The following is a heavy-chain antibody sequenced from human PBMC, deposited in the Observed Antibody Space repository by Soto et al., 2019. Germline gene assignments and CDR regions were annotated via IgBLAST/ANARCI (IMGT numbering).Heavy chain of an antibody. D-gene: IGHD3-16*01. CDR2: TSYDGNNK. Sequence: QIQLVESGGGVVQPGTSLRLSCTASGFMFKSYVMHWVRQAPGKGLEWVALTSYDGNNKYYGYSVKGRFTVSRDNSKNTLHLQIDSLIPEDTALYYCARWGTTGGFDLWGQGTLVSVSS. CDR3: ARWGTTGGFDL. CDR1: GFMFKSYV. V-gene: IGHV3-30*19. J-gene: IGHJ4*02.